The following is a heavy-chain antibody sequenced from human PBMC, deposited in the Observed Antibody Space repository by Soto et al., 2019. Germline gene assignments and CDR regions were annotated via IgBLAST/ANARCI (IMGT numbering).Heavy chain of an antibody. V-gene: IGHV1-69*13. CDR1: GGTFSSYA. Sequence: ASVKVSCKASGGTFSSYAISWVRQAPGQGLEWMGGIIPIFGTANYAQKFQGRVTITADESTSTAYMELSSLRSEDTAVYYCARYDANLYYYDRSGPHAFDIWGQGTMVTVSS. D-gene: IGHD3-22*01. CDR3: ARYDANLYYYDRSGPHAFDI. J-gene: IGHJ3*02. CDR2: IIPIFGTA.